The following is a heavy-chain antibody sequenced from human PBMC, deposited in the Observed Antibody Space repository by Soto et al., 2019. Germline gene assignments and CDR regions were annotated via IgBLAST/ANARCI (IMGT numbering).Heavy chain of an antibody. CDR3: ARKSPYYDSSGYWDY. CDR2: IYYSGRS. Sequence: PSESLSLTCAASGDTMNITVYYWGWNRQPPGQGVEWSGSIYYSGRSYYNPSLKSRVNISVETYKNQLSMKVSSVTAADTAVFYCARKSPYYDSSGYWDYWGQGNMVPVSS. CDR1: GDTMNITVYY. J-gene: IGHJ4*02. D-gene: IGHD3-22*01. V-gene: IGHV4-39*01.